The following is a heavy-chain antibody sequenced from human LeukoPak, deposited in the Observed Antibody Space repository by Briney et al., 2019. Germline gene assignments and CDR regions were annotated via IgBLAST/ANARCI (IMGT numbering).Heavy chain of an antibody. CDR1: GFTFSSYA. Sequence: GGSLRLSCAASGFTFSSYAMNWVRQAPGKGLEWLSYISGSRSTIYYADSVKGRFTISRDNAKNSLYLQMSSLRAEDTAVYYCASSFAVLNFYYMDVWGKGTTVTVSS. CDR2: ISGSRSTI. V-gene: IGHV3-48*01. D-gene: IGHD3-10*01. CDR3: ASSFAVLNFYYMDV. J-gene: IGHJ6*03.